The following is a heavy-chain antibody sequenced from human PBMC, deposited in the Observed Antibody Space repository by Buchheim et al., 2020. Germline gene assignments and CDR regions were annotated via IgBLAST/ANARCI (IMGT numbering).Heavy chain of an antibody. V-gene: IGHV3-11*01. J-gene: IGHJ6*03. CDR3: ARDLSGNTGYYYYYMDV. Sequence: QVQLVESGGGLVKPGGSLRLSCAASGFTFSDYYMTWIRQAPGKGLEWVSYIGCSASTTFYADSVKGRFTISRDNAKNSLYLQMNSVRDEDTAVDYCARDLSGNTGYYYYYMDVWGTGTT. D-gene: IGHD1-7*01. CDR1: GFTFSDYY. CDR2: IGCSASTT.